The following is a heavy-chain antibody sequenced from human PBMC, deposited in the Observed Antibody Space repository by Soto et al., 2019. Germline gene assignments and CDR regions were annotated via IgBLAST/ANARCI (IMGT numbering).Heavy chain of an antibody. V-gene: IGHV1-69*13. CDR3: ARDRPRPYYYDSSGYYFPYYYYGMDV. CDR1: GGTFSSYA. CDR2: IIPIFGTA. J-gene: IGHJ6*02. D-gene: IGHD3-22*01. Sequence: EASVKVSCKASGGTFSSYAISWVRQAPGQGLEWMGEIIPIFGTANYAQKFQGRVTITADESTSTAYMELSSLRSEDTAVYYCARDRPRPYYYDSSGYYFPYYYYGMDVWGQGTTVTVSS.